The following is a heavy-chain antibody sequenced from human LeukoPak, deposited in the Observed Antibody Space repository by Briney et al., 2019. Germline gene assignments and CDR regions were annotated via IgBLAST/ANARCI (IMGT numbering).Heavy chain of an antibody. Sequence: SETLSLTCAVYGGSFSGYYWSWIRQPPGKGLEWIGEINHSGSTNYNPSLKSRVTISVDTSKNQFSLKLSSVTAADTAVYYCARLFRYYDYVWGSYRKEAHFDYWGQGTLVTDSS. V-gene: IGHV4-34*01. D-gene: IGHD3-16*02. CDR2: INHSGST. CDR3: ARLFRYYDYVWGSYRKEAHFDY. J-gene: IGHJ4*02. CDR1: GGSFSGYY.